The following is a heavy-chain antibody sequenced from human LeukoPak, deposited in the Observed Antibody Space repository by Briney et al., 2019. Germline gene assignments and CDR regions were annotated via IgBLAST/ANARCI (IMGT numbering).Heavy chain of an antibody. CDR1: GYTFTSYD. Sequence: ASVKVSCKASGYTFTSYDINWVRQAPGQGLEWMGWINPNSGGTNYAQKFQGRVTMTRDTSISTAYMELSRLRSDDTAVYYCARDRGGSYFDPWGQGTLVTVSS. D-gene: IGHD1-26*01. J-gene: IGHJ5*02. V-gene: IGHV1-2*02. CDR3: ARDRGGSYFDP. CDR2: INPNSGGT.